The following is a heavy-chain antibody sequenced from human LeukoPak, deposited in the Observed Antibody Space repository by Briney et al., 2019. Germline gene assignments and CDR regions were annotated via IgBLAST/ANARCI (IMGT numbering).Heavy chain of an antibody. D-gene: IGHD3-16*01. V-gene: IGHV1-69*13. CDR2: NLPIFGTA. Sequence: ASVKVSCKASGGTFSSYAISWVRQAPGQGLEWMGGNLPIFGTANYAQEFQGRVTITAGESTSTAYMELSSLNCEDTAVYYCASPHGRFGVLLIDWGQGTLVSVSS. CDR1: GGTFSSYA. CDR3: ASPHGRFGVLLID. J-gene: IGHJ4*02.